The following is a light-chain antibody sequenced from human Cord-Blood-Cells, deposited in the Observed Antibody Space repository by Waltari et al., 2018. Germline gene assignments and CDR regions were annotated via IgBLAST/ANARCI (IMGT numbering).Light chain of an antibody. CDR1: SSDVGGYNY. CDR2: DVS. V-gene: IGLV2-14*01. Sequence: QSALTQPASVSWSPGPSITISCTGTSSDVGGYNYVSWYQQHPGKAPKLMIYDVSKRPSGVSNRFSGSKSGNTASLTISGLQAEDEADYYCSSYTSSSTFVFGGGTKLTVL. CDR3: SSYTSSSTFV. J-gene: IGLJ3*02.